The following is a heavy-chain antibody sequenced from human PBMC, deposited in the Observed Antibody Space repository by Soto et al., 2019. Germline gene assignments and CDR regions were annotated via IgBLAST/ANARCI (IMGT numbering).Heavy chain of an antibody. CDR1: EFAFSYYW. D-gene: IGHD2-2*01. Sequence: PGGSLRLSCAASEFAFSYYWMHWVRQAPGKGLVWVSHINRDGSTTTYADSVKGRFTISRDNAKNTLYLQMNSLRAEDTALSHCPRGPCTSTSCLDYWGQGALVTVSS. CDR2: INRDGSTT. CDR3: PRGPCTSTSCLDY. J-gene: IGHJ4*02. V-gene: IGHV3-74*01.